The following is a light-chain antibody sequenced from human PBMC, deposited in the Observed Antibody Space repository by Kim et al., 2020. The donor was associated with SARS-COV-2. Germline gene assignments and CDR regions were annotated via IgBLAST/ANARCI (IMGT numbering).Light chain of an antibody. CDR1: QSIGLY. CDR2: GAS. V-gene: IGKV3-15*01. J-gene: IGKJ2*01. CDR3: QQYNDWPPGDT. Sequence: SPWGPATLSCRASQSIGLYLAWYQQKPGQAPRLLIYGASTRATGVPARFSGSGSGTEFTLTITSLQSEDFAIYYCQQYNDWPPGDTFGQGTKLAI.